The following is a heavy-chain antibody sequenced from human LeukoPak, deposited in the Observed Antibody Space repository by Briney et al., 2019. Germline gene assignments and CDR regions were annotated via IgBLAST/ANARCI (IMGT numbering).Heavy chain of an antibody. D-gene: IGHD3-22*01. J-gene: IGHJ4*02. Sequence: GGSLRLSCAASGFTFSSYAMRWVRQAPGKGLEWVAVISYDGSNKYYADSVKGRFTISRDNSKNTLYLQMNSLGAEDTAVYYCARDLYDSSGYTFDYWGQGTLVTVSS. CDR1: GFTFSSYA. CDR3: ARDLYDSSGYTFDY. V-gene: IGHV3-30-3*01. CDR2: ISYDGSNK.